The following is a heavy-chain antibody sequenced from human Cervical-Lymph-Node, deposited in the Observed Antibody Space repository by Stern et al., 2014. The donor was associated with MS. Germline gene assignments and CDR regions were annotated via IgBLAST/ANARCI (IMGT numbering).Heavy chain of an antibody. J-gene: IGHJ4*02. V-gene: IGHV1-69*01. Sequence: VHLVESGAEVKKPGSSVKVSCKASGGTFSSYAISWVRQAPGQGLEWLGGIIPICGTANYAQKFQGRVKITADESTSTAYMELSSLRSEDTAVYYCAREVEELPYFDYWGQGTLVTVSS. D-gene: IGHD1-26*01. CDR2: IIPICGTA. CDR1: GGTFSSYA. CDR3: AREVEELPYFDY.